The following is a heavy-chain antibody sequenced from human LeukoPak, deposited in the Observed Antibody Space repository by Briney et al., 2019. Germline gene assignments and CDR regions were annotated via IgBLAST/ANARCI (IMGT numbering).Heavy chain of an antibody. Sequence: GGSLRPSCAASGFTFSNYAMSWVRQAPGKGLEWVSSISGTGGTTYYAESVKGRFIISRDNSKNTLYLRRSSLRVEDTARYFCAKHSDASGSYYFDYWGQGILVTVSS. D-gene: IGHD6-19*01. CDR1: GFTFSNYA. CDR3: AKHSDASGSYYFDY. J-gene: IGHJ4*02. V-gene: IGHV3-23*01. CDR2: ISGTGGTT.